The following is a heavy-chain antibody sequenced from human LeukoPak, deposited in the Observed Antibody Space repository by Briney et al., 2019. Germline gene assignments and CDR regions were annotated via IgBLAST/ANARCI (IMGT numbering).Heavy chain of an antibody. J-gene: IGHJ4*02. D-gene: IGHD3-3*01. CDR2: IIPIFGTA. V-gene: IGHV1-69*13. CDR3: ASDFWSGYLGYFDY. CDR1: GGTFSSYA. Sequence: SVKVSCKASGGTFSSYAISWVRQAPGQGLEWMGGIIPIFGTANYAQKFQGRVTITADESTSTAYMELSSLRSEDTAVYYCASDFWSGYLGYFDYWGQGTLDTVSS.